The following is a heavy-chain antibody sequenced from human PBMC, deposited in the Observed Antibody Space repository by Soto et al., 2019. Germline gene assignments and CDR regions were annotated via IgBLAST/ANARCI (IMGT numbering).Heavy chain of an antibody. CDR2: IYDSGNT. D-gene: IGHD5-18*01. V-gene: IGHV4-30-2*01. J-gene: IGHJ5*02. Sequence: ASETLSLTCAVFGGSIQSGGFSWTWIRQPPGKGLEWIGYIYDSGNTNYNPSLKSRVTISMDRSKNQFSLNISSVTAADTAIYYCARERTARFDPWGQGTLVTVSS. CDR3: ARERTARFDP. CDR1: GGSIQSGGFS.